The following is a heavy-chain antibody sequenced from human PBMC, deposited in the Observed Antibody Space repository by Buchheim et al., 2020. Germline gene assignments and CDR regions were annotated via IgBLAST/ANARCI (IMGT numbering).Heavy chain of an antibody. CDR1: GFTFSSYW. J-gene: IGHJ6*02. D-gene: IGHD6-19*01. V-gene: IGHV3-74*01. CDR3: ARARRAVAGYGMDV. Sequence: EVQLVESGGDLVQPGGSLRLSCAASGFTFSSYWMHWVRQAPGKGLVWVARINSDGSSTIYADSVKGRFTISRDNAKNTLYAQRSSLRVEDTAVYYCARARRAVAGYGMDVWGQGTT. CDR2: INSDGSST.